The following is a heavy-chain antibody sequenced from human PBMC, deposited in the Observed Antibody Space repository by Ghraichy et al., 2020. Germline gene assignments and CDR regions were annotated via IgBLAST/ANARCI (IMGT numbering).Heavy chain of an antibody. CDR2: IRNDGQTT. V-gene: IGHV3-15*07. J-gene: IGHJ3*02. CDR1: GFTFNNAW. D-gene: IGHD4/OR15-4a*01. CDR3: TTVSLVLWWGAFDI. Sequence: GESLNISCVGSGFTFNNAWINWVRQAPGKGLEWVGRIRNDGQTTDYAAPVNGRFTISRDDSKNTAYLQMNSLKIEDTAVYYCTTVSLVLWWGAFDIWGQGTMVTVSS.